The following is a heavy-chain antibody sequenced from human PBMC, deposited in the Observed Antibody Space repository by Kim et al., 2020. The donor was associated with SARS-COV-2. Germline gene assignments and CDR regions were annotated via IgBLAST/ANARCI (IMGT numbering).Heavy chain of an antibody. D-gene: IGHD4-17*01. CDR1: DGPVSSYS. J-gene: IGHJ4*02. V-gene: IGHV4-59*02. Sequence: SETLSLTCSVSDGPVSSYSWSWIRQSPGKGLEWIGYFYFSGTTVYNPSLQSRVTISADTSKNQFSLNLTSVTAADSALYYCASYEDYGDYQEDYWVQG. CDR3: ASYEDYGDYQEDY. CDR2: FYFSGTT.